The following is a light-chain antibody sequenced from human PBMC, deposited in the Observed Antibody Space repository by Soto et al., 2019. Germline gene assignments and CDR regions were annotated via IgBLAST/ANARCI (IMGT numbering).Light chain of an antibody. CDR3: QQHGSSPTWT. V-gene: IGKV3-20*01. CDR1: QTVSSSF. J-gene: IGKJ1*01. CDR2: GAS. Sequence: EIVLTQSPGTLSLSPGERATLSCRASQTVSSSFLAWYQQRPGQAPRLLIYGASSRATGIPDRFSGSGSGTAFTLTISRLEPEDSALYYCQQHGSSPTWTFGQGTKVEIK.